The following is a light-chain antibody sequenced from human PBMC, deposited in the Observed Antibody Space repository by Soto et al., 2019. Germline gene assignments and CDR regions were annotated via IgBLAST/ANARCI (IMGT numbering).Light chain of an antibody. CDR2: GAS. CDR3: QQRSSWPLT. Sequence: EIVLTQSPGTLSFSPGARATLSFRSSQSVSSSYLAWYQQKPGQAPRLLIYGASSRATGIPARFSGSGSGTDFSLAISSLEPEDFAVYYCQQRSSWPLTFGGGTKVDI. V-gene: IGKV3D-20*02. CDR1: QSVSSSY. J-gene: IGKJ4*01.